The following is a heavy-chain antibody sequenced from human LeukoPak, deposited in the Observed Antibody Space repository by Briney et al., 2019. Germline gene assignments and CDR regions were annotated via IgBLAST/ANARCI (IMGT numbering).Heavy chain of an antibody. J-gene: IGHJ5*02. CDR2: IYTSGST. CDR1: GGSISSGSYY. V-gene: IGHV4-61*02. Sequence: SQTLPLTCTVSGGSISSGSYYWSWIRRPAGKGLEWIGRIYTSGSTNYNPSLKSRVTISVGTSKNQFSLKLSSVTAADTAVYYCARDGGKGPYSSLIWPFDPWGQGTLVTVSS. D-gene: IGHD6-13*01. CDR3: ARDGGKGPYSSLIWPFDP.